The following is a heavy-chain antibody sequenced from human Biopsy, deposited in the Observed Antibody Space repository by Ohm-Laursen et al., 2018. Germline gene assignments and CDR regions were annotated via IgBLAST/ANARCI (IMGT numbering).Heavy chain of an antibody. V-gene: IGHV4-59*01. CDR2: IYYSGST. D-gene: IGHD2/OR15-2a*01. J-gene: IGHJ6*02. CDR3: ARATNSTGWPYYYFYGMDV. CDR1: GGSISSYY. Sequence: GTLSLTCTVSGGSISSYYWNWIRQPPGKGLEWIGYIYYSGSTNYNPSLKSRVTISVDTSKNQFSLRLNSVTAADTAVYYCARATNSTGWPYYYFYGMDVWGQGTTVIVS.